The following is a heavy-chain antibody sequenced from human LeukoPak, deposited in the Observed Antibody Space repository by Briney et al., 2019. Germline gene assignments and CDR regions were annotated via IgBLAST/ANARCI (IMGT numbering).Heavy chain of an antibody. CDR2: IRQDGGEV. Sequence: GGSLRLSCAASGFSFSTYWMNWVRQAQGKGPEWLANIRQDGGEVHYVDSVKGRFTVSRDRAKNSLYLQMNNLRAGGTAVYYCARDVVRDSWSDYWGQGTQVTVSS. CDR1: GFSFSTYW. CDR3: ARDVVRDSWSDY. V-gene: IGHV3-7*01. J-gene: IGHJ4*02. D-gene: IGHD6-13*01.